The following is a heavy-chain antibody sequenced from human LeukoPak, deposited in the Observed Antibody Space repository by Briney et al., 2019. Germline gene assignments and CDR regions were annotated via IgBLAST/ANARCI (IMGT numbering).Heavy chain of an antibody. D-gene: IGHD3-10*01. V-gene: IGHV3-21*01. CDR3: ARDLGYYGSGSYKYGMDV. CDR2: ISSSSSYI. CDR1: GFTFSSYS. J-gene: IGHJ6*02. Sequence: GGSLRLSCAASGFTFSSYSMNWVRQAPGKGLEWVSSISSSSSYIYYADSVKGRFTISRDNAKNSLYLQMNSLRAEDTAVYYCARDLGYYGSGSYKYGMDVWGQGTTVTVSS.